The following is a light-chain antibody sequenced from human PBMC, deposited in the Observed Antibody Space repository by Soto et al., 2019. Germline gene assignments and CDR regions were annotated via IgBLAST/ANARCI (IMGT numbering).Light chain of an antibody. CDR2: EVS. Sequence: QSVLTQPASVSGSPGQSITLSCTGTSSDVGYYNYVSWYQHHPGKVPKLMIYEVSNRPSGVSNRFSGSKSGNTASLTISGLQAEDEAEYYCSSYTTSSTQVFGGGTKLTVL. J-gene: IGLJ3*02. V-gene: IGLV2-14*01. CDR3: SSYTTSSTQV. CDR1: SSDVGYYNY.